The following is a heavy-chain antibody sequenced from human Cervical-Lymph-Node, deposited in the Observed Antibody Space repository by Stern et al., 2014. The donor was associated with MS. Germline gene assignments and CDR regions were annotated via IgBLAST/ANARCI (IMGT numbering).Heavy chain of an antibody. CDR3: ARHAGLGYCSSTNCLGLDV. J-gene: IGHJ6*02. CDR2: IYPGESDT. D-gene: IGHD2-2*01. Sequence: EVQLVQSGAEVNKPGESLKISCKGSGYTFTNYWIGWGRQMPGKGLEWMGIIYPGESDTKYSPSFQGQVTISADKSISTAYLQWSSLKASDTAIYYCARHAGLGYCSSTNCLGLDVWGQGTTVTVSS. CDR1: GYTFTNYW. V-gene: IGHV5-51*01.